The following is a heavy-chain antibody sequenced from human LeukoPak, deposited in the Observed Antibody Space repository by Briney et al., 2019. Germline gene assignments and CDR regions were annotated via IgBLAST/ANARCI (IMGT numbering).Heavy chain of an antibody. V-gene: IGHV3-23*01. J-gene: IGHJ4*02. Sequence: GGSLRLSCTASGFTFSSYVMSWVRQAPGKGLEWVSAITGSGDSTYYADSVKGRFTISRDNSKNTLYLQMNSLRAEDTAVYYCSKRGPAGAGKSPDYFEYWGQGTLVTVSS. D-gene: IGHD6-19*01. CDR2: ITGSGDST. CDR3: SKRGPAGAGKSPDYFEY. CDR1: GFTFSSYV.